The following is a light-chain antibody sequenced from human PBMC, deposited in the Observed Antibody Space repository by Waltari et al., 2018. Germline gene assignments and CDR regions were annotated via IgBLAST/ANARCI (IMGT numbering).Light chain of an antibody. CDR2: RNE. CDR1: YSNIGSNV. V-gene: IGLV1-44*01. J-gene: IGLJ3*02. CDR3: AAWDDSLNGHWV. Sequence: QSVLTQPPSASGTPGQRVTISCSGRYSNIGSNVVNWYQQLPGKAPQLLIYRNEQRASGVPDRFPGSQSGSSASLAIGGLQSEDEADYYCAAWDDSLNGHWVFGGGTKVTVL.